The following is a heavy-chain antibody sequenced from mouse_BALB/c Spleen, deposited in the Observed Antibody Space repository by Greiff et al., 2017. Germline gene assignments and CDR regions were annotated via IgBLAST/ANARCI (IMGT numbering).Heavy chain of an antibody. CDR1: GFTFTDYY. D-gene: IGHD2-3*01. CDR2: IRNKANGYTT. CDR3: ARDLDGYCAMDY. V-gene: IGHV7-3*02. J-gene: IGHJ4*01. Sequence: EVMLVESGGGLVQPGGSLRLSCATSGFTFTDYYMSWVRQPPGKALEWLGFIRNKANGYTTEYSASVKGRFTISRDNSQSILYLQMNTLRAEDSATYYCARDLDGYCAMDYWGQGTSVTVSS.